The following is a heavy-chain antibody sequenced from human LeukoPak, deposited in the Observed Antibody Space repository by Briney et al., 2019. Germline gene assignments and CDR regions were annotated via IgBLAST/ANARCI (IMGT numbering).Heavy chain of an antibody. V-gene: IGHV4-39*01. CDR3: ASKSGVYDSGFFDY. CDR2: IYYSGST. CDR1: GGSISSSSYY. Sequence: SETLSLTCTVSGGSISSSSYYWGWIRQPPGKGLEWIGSIYYSGSTYYNPSLKSRVTISVDTSKNQFSLKLSSVTAADTAVYYCASKSGVYDSGFFDYWGQGTLVNVSS. J-gene: IGHJ4*02. D-gene: IGHD3-22*01.